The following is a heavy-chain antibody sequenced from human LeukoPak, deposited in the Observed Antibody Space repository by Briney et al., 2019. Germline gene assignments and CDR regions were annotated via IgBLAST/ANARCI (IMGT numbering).Heavy chain of an antibody. Sequence: GGSLRLSCAASGFTVSSNYMSWVRQAPGKGLEWVSVIYSGGSTYYADSVKGRFTISRDNSKNTLYPQMNSLRAEDTAVYYCARAGYSGYDYAYWGQGTLVTVSS. CDR1: GFTVSSNY. V-gene: IGHV3-66*02. CDR2: IYSGGST. J-gene: IGHJ4*02. D-gene: IGHD5-12*01. CDR3: ARAGYSGYDYAY.